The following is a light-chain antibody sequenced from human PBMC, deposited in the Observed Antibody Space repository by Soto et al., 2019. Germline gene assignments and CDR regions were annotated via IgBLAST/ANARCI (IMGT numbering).Light chain of an antibody. V-gene: IGKV3-11*01. Sequence: EIASTQSPATVSSIPGDRVTIPCRASQAINTRLAWYQHKPGQAPRLLIYLASNRDAGVPARFSGSGSGTDFTLTISDLEPEDFAVYYCHQRQSCPRTFGQGTKVDIK. CDR1: QAINTR. J-gene: IGKJ1*01. CDR3: HQRQSCPRT. CDR2: LAS.